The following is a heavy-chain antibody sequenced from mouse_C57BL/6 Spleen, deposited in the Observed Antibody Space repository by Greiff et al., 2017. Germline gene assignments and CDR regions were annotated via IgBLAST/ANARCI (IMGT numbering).Heavy chain of an antibody. Sequence: QVHVKQSGAELARPGASVKLSCKASGSTFTSSGISWVKQRTGQGLEWIGEIYPRSGNTYYNEKFKGKATRTADKSSSTAYMELRSLTSEDSAVYFCARRGYGSSYWYFDVWGTGTTVTVSS. D-gene: IGHD1-1*01. CDR3: ARRGYGSSYWYFDV. CDR2: IYPRSGNT. V-gene: IGHV1-81*01. J-gene: IGHJ1*03. CDR1: GSTFTSSG.